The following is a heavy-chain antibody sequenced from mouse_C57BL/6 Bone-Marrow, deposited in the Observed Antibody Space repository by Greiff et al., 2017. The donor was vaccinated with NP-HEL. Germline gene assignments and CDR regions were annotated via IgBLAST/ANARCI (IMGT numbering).Heavy chain of an antibody. D-gene: IGHD1-1*01. CDR3: ASPFYYYGSSPFDY. Sequence: EVQVVESGGDLVKPGGSLKLSCAASGFTFSSYGMSWVRQTPDKRLEWVATISSGGSYTYYPDSVKGRFTISRDNAKNTLYLQMSSLKSEDTAMYYCASPFYYYGSSPFDYWGQGTTLTVSS. CDR1: GFTFSSYG. J-gene: IGHJ2*01. V-gene: IGHV5-6*01. CDR2: ISSGGSYT.